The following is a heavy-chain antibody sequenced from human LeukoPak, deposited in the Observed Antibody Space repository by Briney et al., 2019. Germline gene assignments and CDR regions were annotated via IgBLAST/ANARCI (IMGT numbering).Heavy chain of an antibody. CDR2: IRYDGSNK. CDR1: GFTFSSYG. J-gene: IGHJ4*02. D-gene: IGHD6-13*01. V-gene: IGHV3-30*02. Sequence: GGSLRLSCAASGFTFSSYGMHWVRQAPGKGLEWVAFIRYDGSNKYYADSVKGRFTISRDNSKNTLYLQMNSLRAEDTAVYYCARLVVSSWYHEVLRGRDSWGQGTLVTVSS. CDR3: ARLVVSSWYHEVLRGRDS.